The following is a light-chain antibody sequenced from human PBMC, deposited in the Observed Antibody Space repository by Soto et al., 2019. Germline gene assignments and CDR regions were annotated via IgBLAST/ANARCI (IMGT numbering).Light chain of an antibody. J-gene: IGKJ1*01. V-gene: IGKV3-20*01. CDR1: QSVSSSY. CDR2: GAS. CDR3: QQYGSSRWT. Sequence: VLTQSPGTLSLSPGERATLSCRASQSVSSSYLAWYQQKPGQAPRLLIYGASSRATGIPDRFSGSGSGTDFTLTISRLEPEDFAVYYCQQYGSSRWTFGQGTKVDIK.